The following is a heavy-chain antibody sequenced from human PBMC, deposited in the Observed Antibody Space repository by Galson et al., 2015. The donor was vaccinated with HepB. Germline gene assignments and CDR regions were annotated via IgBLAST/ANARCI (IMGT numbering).Heavy chain of an antibody. V-gene: IGHV6-1*01. D-gene: IGHD2-21*01. J-gene: IGHJ4*02. Sequence: CAISGDSVSRHSASWNWIRQSPSRGLEWLGRTHYRSKWYNDYAVSVKSRISINRDTSKNQFSLQLNSVTPEDTAVYYCARAYCGVDCSYFDYWGQGTLVTVSP. CDR2: THYRSKWYN. CDR1: GDSVSRHSAS. CDR3: ARAYCGVDCSYFDY.